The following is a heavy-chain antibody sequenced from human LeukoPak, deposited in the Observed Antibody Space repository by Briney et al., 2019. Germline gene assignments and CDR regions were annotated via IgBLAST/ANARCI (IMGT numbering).Heavy chain of an antibody. CDR1: GGSISSYY. V-gene: IGHV4-4*07. CDR2: IYSGGSN. D-gene: IGHD3-16*01. Sequence: SETLSLTCTVSGGSISSYYWNWIRQPAGKGLEWIGRIYSGGSNNYNPSLKSRGTMSVDTSKNQFSLKLTSVTAADTAVYYCARATGPGGPFDYWGQGTLVTVSS. J-gene: IGHJ4*02. CDR3: ARATGPGGPFDY.